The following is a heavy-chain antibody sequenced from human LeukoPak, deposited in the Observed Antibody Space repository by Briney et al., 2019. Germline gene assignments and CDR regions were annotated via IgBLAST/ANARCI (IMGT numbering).Heavy chain of an antibody. Sequence: PSQTLSLTCTVSGGSISSYYWSWIRQNPEKGLEWIAYIHDSGSTNFNPSLKSRVTISLETSKNQFSMKLSTVTAADTAVYYCTRTYSETSIDNWGPGTLVTVSS. CDR1: GGSISSYY. D-gene: IGHD1-26*01. CDR3: TRTYSETSIDN. J-gene: IGHJ4*02. CDR2: IHDSGST. V-gene: IGHV4-59*01.